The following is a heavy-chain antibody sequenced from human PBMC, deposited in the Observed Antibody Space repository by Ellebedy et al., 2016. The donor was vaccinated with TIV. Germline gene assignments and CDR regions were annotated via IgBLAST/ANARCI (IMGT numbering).Heavy chain of an antibody. CDR1: GGICTSYD. V-gene: IGHV1-8*01. D-gene: IGHD1-26*01. CDR2: MNPNSGNT. J-gene: IGHJ4*02. Sequence: ASVKVSCXASGGICTSYDINWVRQAPGQGLEWMGWMNPNSGNTGYAQKFQGRVTMTRNTSIRTAYMELSSLRSEDTAVYYCARGRLPTRVEATNFDYWGQGSLVTVSS. CDR3: ARGRLPTRVEATNFDY.